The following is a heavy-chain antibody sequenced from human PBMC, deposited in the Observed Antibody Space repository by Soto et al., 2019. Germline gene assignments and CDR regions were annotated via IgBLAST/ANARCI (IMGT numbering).Heavy chain of an antibody. Sequence: QVQLQESGPGLVKPSETLSLTCIVSGGSVRSGSYFWSWVRQPPGKGLEWVGYIYYSGSTNYSPSLKSRVTISVDTSKNQFSLKLNSVTAADTAVYYCARVPEGAAAPNWFDPWGQGTLVTVSS. D-gene: IGHD6-13*01. CDR2: IYYSGST. J-gene: IGHJ5*02. CDR3: ARVPEGAAAPNWFDP. V-gene: IGHV4-61*01. CDR1: GGSVRSGSYF.